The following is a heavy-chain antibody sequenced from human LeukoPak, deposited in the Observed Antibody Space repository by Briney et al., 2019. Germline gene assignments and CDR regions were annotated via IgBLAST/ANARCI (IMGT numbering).Heavy chain of an antibody. J-gene: IGHJ4*02. CDR3: AKDRGLGIVGATIFDY. CDR2: IWYDGSNK. V-gene: IGHV3-33*06. CDR1: GFTFSSYG. D-gene: IGHD1-26*01. Sequence: PGGSLRLSCAASGFTFSSYGMHWVRQAPGRGLEWVAVIWYDGSNKYYADSVKGRFTISRDNSKNTLYLQMNSLRAEDTAVYYCAKDRGLGIVGATIFDYWGQGTLVTVS.